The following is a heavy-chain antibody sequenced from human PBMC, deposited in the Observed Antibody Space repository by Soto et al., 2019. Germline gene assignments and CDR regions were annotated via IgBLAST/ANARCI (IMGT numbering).Heavy chain of an antibody. CDR1: GGTFSSYA. D-gene: IGHD2-15*01. J-gene: IGHJ3*02. Sequence: GASVKVSCKASGGTFSSYAISWVRQAPGQGLEWMGGIIPIFGTANYAQKFQGRVTITADESTSTAYMELSSLRSEDTAVYYCASIHTYCSGSSCYQRFDAFDIWGQGTMVTVSS. V-gene: IGHV1-69*13. CDR3: ASIHTYCSGSSCYQRFDAFDI. CDR2: IIPIFGTA.